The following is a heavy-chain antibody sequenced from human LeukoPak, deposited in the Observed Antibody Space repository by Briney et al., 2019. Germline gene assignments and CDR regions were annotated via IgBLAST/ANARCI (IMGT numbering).Heavy chain of an antibody. CDR1: GFTFSSYV. J-gene: IGHJ4*02. CDR2: ISSSGNYL. V-gene: IGHV3-21*01. Sequence: GGSLRLSCAASGFTFSSYVMSWVRQAPGKGLEWVASISSSGNYLYYADSFKGRFTISRDTAKNSLYLQMNILRVEDTAVYYCARPETEGEISGAWGYWGQGTLVTVSS. CDR3: ARPETEGEISGAWGY. D-gene: IGHD3-16*01.